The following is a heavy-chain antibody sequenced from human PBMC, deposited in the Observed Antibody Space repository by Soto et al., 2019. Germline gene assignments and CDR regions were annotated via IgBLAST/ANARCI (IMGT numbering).Heavy chain of an antibody. V-gene: IGHV4-39*02. CDR1: GGSISSSSYY. CDR2: MYYSGST. J-gene: IGHJ6*03. D-gene: IGHD6-19*01. Sequence: QLQLQESGPGLVKPSETLSLTCTVSGGSISSSSYYWGWIRQPPGKGLEWIGNMYYSGSTYYNPSLKSRVTMSLDTSKNHFSLKLSSVTAADTAVYYCATITVAGTPYYYMGVWGKGTTVTVSS. CDR3: ATITVAGTPYYYMGV.